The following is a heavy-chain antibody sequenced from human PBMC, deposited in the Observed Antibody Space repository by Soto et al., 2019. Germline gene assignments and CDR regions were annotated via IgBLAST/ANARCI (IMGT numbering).Heavy chain of an antibody. D-gene: IGHD6-19*01. Sequence: SVKVSCKASGGTFSSYAISWVRQAPGQGLEWMGGIIPIFGTANYAQKFQGRVTITADKSTSTAYMELSSLRSEDTAVYYCARGTRGSGWQLAPFGYWGQGTLVTVSS. CDR3: ARGTRGSGWQLAPFGY. J-gene: IGHJ4*02. CDR1: GGTFSSYA. CDR2: IIPIFGTA. V-gene: IGHV1-69*06.